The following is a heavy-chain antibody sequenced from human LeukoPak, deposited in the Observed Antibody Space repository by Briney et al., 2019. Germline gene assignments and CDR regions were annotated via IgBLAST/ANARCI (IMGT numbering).Heavy chain of an antibody. D-gene: IGHD3-9*01. Sequence: PGGSLRLSCAASGFTFSDSYMTWIRQAPGRGLEWLSYISGSGSGINYADSVKGRFTISRDNTMNSPYLQMNSLRVEDTAVYYCSRDPRLADYWGQGTLVTVSS. CDR1: GFTFSDSY. V-gene: IGHV3-11*01. CDR3: SRDPRLADY. J-gene: IGHJ4*02. CDR2: ISGSGSGI.